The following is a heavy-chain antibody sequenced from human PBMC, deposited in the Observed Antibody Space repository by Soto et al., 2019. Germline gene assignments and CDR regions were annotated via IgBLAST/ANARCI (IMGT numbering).Heavy chain of an antibody. D-gene: IGHD3-16*02. Sequence: SVKVSCKASGGTFSSYAISWVRQAPGQGLEWMGGIIPIFGTANYAQKFQGRVTITADESTSTAYMELGSLRSEDTAVYYCARDRNYDYVWGSYRSGWFDPWGQGTLVTVSS. V-gene: IGHV1-69*13. CDR3: ARDRNYDYVWGSYRSGWFDP. CDR1: GGTFSSYA. CDR2: IIPIFGTA. J-gene: IGHJ5*02.